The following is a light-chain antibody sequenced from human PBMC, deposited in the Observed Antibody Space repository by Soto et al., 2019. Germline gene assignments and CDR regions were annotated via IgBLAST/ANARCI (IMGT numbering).Light chain of an antibody. V-gene: IGKV3-20*01. CDR2: GAS. CDR1: QSVSSSY. CDR3: QQYGSSPGFT. J-gene: IGKJ3*01. Sequence: EIVWTQSPGTLSLSPGERATLSCRASQSVSSSYLAWYQQNPGQAPRLLIYGASSRATGIPDRFSGSGSGTDFTLTISRLEPEDFAVYYCQQYGSSPGFTFGPGTKVDIK.